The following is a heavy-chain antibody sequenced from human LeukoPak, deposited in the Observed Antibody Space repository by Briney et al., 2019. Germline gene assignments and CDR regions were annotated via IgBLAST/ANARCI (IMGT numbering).Heavy chain of an antibody. Sequence: ASVKVSCKASGYTFGNYGMHWVRQAPGQGLEWMGWINAGEGKTKYLQKFQDRVTITRVTSASTAYMELSNLRSEDTAVYYCARESDSGEFDYWGQGTLVTVSS. J-gene: IGHJ4*02. CDR3: ARESDSGEFDY. V-gene: IGHV1-3*01. D-gene: IGHD2-15*01. CDR2: INAGEGKT. CDR1: GYTFGNYG.